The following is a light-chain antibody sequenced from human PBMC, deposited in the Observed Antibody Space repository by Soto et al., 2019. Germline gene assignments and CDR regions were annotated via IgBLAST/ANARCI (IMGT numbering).Light chain of an antibody. Sequence: DIVMTQSPDSLAVSLGERATINCKSSQSLLYNSNNKNYLTWYQQKPGQPPKLLIYWASTRESGVPDRFSGSGSGTDFTLTISSLQAEDVAVYYCQQYYNTPWTFGQGTKVEIK. CDR2: WAS. J-gene: IGKJ1*01. V-gene: IGKV4-1*01. CDR1: QSLLYNSNNKNY. CDR3: QQYYNTPWT.